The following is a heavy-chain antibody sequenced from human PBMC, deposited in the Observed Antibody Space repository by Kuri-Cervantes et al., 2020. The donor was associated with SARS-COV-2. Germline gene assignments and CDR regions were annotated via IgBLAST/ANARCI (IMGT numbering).Heavy chain of an antibody. V-gene: IGHV4-61*02. Sequence: SETLSLTCTVSGGSISSGSYYWTWIRQPAVKGLEWIGRLYTSGSTNYNPSLKSRVTISADTSKNQFSLNLSSVTAADTAVYYCARGIAVAGAKYFDYWGQGTLVTVSS. CDR1: GGSISSGSYY. D-gene: IGHD6-19*01. J-gene: IGHJ4*02. CDR3: ARGIAVAGAKYFDY. CDR2: LYTSGST.